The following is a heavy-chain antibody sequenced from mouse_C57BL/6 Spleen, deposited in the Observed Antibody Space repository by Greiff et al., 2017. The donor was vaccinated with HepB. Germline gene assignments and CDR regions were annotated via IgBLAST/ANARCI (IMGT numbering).Heavy chain of an antibody. CDR3: ARGGYYYGSSQSHWYFDV. J-gene: IGHJ1*03. V-gene: IGHV1-55*01. D-gene: IGHD1-1*01. Sequence: QVQLQQPGAELVKPGASVKMSCKASGYTFTSYWITWVKQRPGQGLEWIGDIYPGSGSTNYNEKFKSKATLTVDTSSSTAYMQLSSLTSEDSAVYYCARGGYYYGSSQSHWYFDVWGTGTTVTVSS. CDR2: IYPGSGST. CDR1: GYTFTSYW.